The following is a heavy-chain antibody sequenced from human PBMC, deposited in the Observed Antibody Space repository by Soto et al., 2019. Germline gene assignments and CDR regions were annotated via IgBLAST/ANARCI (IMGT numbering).Heavy chain of an antibody. J-gene: IGHJ5*02. Sequence: GGSLRLSCAASGFTFSSYSMNWVRQAPGKGLEWVSNINSSRSTKYYADSVKGRFTISRDNAKNSLYLQMNSLRAEDTAVYYCARGGNSFWSGYFRSPWGQGTLVTVSS. CDR1: GFTFSSYS. V-gene: IGHV3-48*04. CDR2: INSSRSTK. CDR3: ARGGNSFWSGYFRSP. D-gene: IGHD3-3*01.